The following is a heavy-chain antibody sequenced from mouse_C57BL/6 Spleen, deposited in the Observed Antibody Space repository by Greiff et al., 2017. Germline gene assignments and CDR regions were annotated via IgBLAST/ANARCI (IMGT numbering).Heavy chain of an antibody. V-gene: IGHV3-6*01. Sequence: EVQLQESGPGLVKPSQSLSLTCSVTGYSITSGYYWNWIRQFPGNKLEWMGYISYDGSNNYNPSLKNRISITRETSKNQFFLKLNSVTTEDTATYYCAREGLRQNYAMDYWGQGTSVTVSS. CDR3: AREGLRQNYAMDY. J-gene: IGHJ4*01. CDR1: GYSITSGYY. CDR2: ISYDGSN. D-gene: IGHD2-4*01.